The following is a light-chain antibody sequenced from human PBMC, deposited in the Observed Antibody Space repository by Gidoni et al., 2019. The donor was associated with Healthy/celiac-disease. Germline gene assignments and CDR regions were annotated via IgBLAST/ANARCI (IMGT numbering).Light chain of an antibody. CDR2: DVR. CDR1: SSDVGGYNY. J-gene: IGLJ2*01. V-gene: IGLV2-14*01. CDR3: SSYTSSSTYVV. Sequence: QSALTQPASVSGSPGQSITISCTGTSSDVGGYNYASWYQQHPGKAHKLMIYDVRNRPSGVSNRFSGSKSGNTASLTISGLQAEDEADYYCSSYTSSSTYVVFGGGTKLTVL.